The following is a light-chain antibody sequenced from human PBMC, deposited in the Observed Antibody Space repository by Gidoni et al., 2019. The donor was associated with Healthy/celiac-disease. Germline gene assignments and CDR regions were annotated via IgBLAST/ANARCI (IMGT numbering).Light chain of an antibody. Sequence: DLHDPHSPSTLSASVGDRVTITCRASQSISSWLAWYQQKPGKAPKLLIYKASSLESGVPSRFSGSGSGTEFTLTISSLQPDDFATYYCQQYNSYPYTFGQGTKLEIK. CDR3: QQYNSYPYT. CDR2: KAS. CDR1: QSISSW. V-gene: IGKV1-5*03. J-gene: IGKJ2*01.